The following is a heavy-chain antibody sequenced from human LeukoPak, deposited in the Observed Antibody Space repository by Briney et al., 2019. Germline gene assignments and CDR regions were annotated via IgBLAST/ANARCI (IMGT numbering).Heavy chain of an antibody. J-gene: IGHJ4*02. CDR3: AMGHYDSSGYTHFDH. Sequence: GGSLRLSCAASGFTFSTYWMHWVRQAPGKGLVWVSRINSDGSSKDYADSVKGRFTISRDNAKNTLYLQMNSLRVEDTAVFYCAMGHYDSSGYTHFDHWGQGTLVTVSS. CDR1: GFTFSTYW. V-gene: IGHV3-74*01. CDR2: INSDGSSK. D-gene: IGHD3-22*01.